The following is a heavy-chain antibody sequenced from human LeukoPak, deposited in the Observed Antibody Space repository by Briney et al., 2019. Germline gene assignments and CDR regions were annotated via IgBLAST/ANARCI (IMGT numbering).Heavy chain of an antibody. CDR1: GYTFTGYY. CDR3: ARGASGVYTVTTSWFDP. V-gene: IGHV1-2*02. CDR2: INPNSGGT. Sequence: ASVTVSCKASGYTFTGYYMHWVRQAPGQGLEWMGWINPNSGGTNYAQKFQGRVTMTRDTSISTAYMELSRLRSDDTAVHYCARGASGVYTVTTSWFDPWGQGTLVTVSS. D-gene: IGHD4-17*01. J-gene: IGHJ5*02.